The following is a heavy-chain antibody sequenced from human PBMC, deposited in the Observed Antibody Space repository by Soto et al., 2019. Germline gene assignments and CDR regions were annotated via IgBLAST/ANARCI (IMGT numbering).Heavy chain of an antibody. V-gene: IGHV3-23*01. CDR3: AKVWLDDYSNYEPYYYYYYMDV. J-gene: IGHJ6*03. D-gene: IGHD4-4*01. CDR1: GFTFSSYA. CDR2: ISGSGGST. Sequence: GGSLILSCAASGFTFSSYATSWVRQAPGKGLEWVSAISGSGGSTYYADSVKGRFTISRDNSKNTLYLQMNSLRAEDTAVYYCAKVWLDDYSNYEPYYYYYYMDVWGKGTTVTVSS.